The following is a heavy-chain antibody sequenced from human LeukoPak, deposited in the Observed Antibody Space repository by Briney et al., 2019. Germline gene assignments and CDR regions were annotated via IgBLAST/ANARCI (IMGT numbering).Heavy chain of an antibody. CDR2: INPNSGGT. J-gene: IGHJ6*02. CDR3: AADAPVTTVTDHYYYYYGMDV. V-gene: IGHV1-2*02. D-gene: IGHD4-17*01. Sequence: ASVKVPCKASGYTFTGYYMHWVRQAPGQGLEWMGWINPNSGGTNYAQKFQGRVTMTRDTSISTAHMELSRLRSDDTAVYYCAADAPVTTVTDHYYYYYGMDVWGQGTTVTVSS. CDR1: GYTFTGYY.